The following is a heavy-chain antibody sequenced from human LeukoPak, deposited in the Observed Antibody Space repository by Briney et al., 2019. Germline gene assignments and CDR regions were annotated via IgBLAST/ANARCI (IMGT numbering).Heavy chain of an antibody. J-gene: IGHJ4*01. CDR1: GGSISSGGYS. Sequence: SETLCLTCAVSGGSISSGGYSWSWIRQPPGKGLEWIGYIYHSGSTYYNPSLKSRVTISVDRSKNQFSLKLSSVTAADTAVYYCARGGPDGGNFDYWGQEPWSPSPQ. D-gene: IGHD4-23*01. CDR2: IYHSGST. CDR3: ARGGPDGGNFDY. V-gene: IGHV4-30-2*01.